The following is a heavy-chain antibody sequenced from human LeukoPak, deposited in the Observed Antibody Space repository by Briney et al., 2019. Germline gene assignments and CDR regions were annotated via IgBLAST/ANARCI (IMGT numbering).Heavy chain of an antibody. V-gene: IGHV3-7*03. D-gene: IGHD3-10*01. CDR3: ARGFGRP. J-gene: IGHJ5*02. Sequence: PGGSLRLSCAASGFTFSSYLMSWGRQAPGKGREWGANIKQDGSEKFYVESVKGLFTISIDNAKNSMYLKMNSLSAADTAVYYCARGFGRPWGQGTLVTVSS. CDR2: IKQDGSEK. CDR1: GFTFSSYL.